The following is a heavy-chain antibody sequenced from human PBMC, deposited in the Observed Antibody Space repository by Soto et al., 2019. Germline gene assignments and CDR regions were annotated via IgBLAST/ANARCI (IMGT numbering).Heavy chain of an antibody. Sequence: QVQLVQSGAEVKKPGASVQVSCKASGYTFTGYYVHWVRQAPGQGLEWMGWINPNSGGTIYPQKFQGRVTMTRDTCISTAYMELSSLRFDDTAVYYCASTGNYGSGTSFRVDYWGQGTLVTVSS. D-gene: IGHD3-10*01. J-gene: IGHJ4*02. CDR2: INPNSGGT. CDR1: GYTFTGYY. CDR3: ASTGNYGSGTSFRVDY. V-gene: IGHV1-2*02.